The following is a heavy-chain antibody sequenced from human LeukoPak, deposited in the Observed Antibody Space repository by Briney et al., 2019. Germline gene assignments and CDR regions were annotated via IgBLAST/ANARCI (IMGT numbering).Heavy chain of an antibody. D-gene: IGHD4-11*01. CDR2: IYNRGST. Sequence: SETLSVTCIGSDDSVNTYYCSWIRHAPRQGLEWIGYIYNRGSTKYNPSLKSRATISVDTSKNQFSLKLTSVTAADTAVYYCAMSNTVRRPFFDPWGQGTLVTVSS. V-gene: IGHV4-59*02. CDR1: DDSVNTYY. J-gene: IGHJ5*02. CDR3: AMSNTVRRPFFDP.